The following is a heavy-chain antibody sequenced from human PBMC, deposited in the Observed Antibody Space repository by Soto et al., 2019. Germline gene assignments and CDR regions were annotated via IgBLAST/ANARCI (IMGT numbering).Heavy chain of an antibody. CDR1: GGSISSGFYS. D-gene: IGHD2-21*02. J-gene: IGHJ5*02. CDR3: ARGSDGVWNWFDP. Sequence: KPSETLSLTCAVSGGSISSGFYSWSWIRQPPGQGLEWIGYIYNSGNTYYNPSLMSRVTISVDRSQNHFSLKLTSVTAADTAVYYCARGSDGVWNWFDPWGQGTQVTVSS. CDR2: IYNSGNT. V-gene: IGHV4-30-2*01.